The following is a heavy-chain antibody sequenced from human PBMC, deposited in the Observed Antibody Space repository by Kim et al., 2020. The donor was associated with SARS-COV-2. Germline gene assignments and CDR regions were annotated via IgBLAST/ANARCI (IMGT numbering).Heavy chain of an antibody. J-gene: IGHJ4*02. Sequence: GGSLRLSCAASGFTFSSYAMNWVRQAPGKGLEWVSTISGSGASTYYVDSVKGRFTISRDNSKNTLYLQMNSLRADDTAVYYCAKCLIRSSWYYFDYWGQGTLVTVSS. D-gene: IGHD6-13*01. CDR1: GFTFSSYA. CDR2: ISGSGAST. V-gene: IGHV3-23*01. CDR3: AKCLIRSSWYYFDY.